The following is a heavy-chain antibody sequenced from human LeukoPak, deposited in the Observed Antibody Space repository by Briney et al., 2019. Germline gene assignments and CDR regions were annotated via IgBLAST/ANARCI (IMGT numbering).Heavy chain of an antibody. V-gene: IGHV3-30-3*01. J-gene: IGHJ4*02. CDR1: GFTSSSYA. Sequence: GGSLRLSCAASGFTSSSYAMHWVRQAPGKGLEWVAVISYDGSNKYYADSVEGRFTISRDNSKNTLYLQMDSLRAEDTAVYYCARDRAWNYFDYWGQGTLVTVSS. CDR3: ARDRAWNYFDY. CDR2: ISYDGSNK. D-gene: IGHD3-3*01.